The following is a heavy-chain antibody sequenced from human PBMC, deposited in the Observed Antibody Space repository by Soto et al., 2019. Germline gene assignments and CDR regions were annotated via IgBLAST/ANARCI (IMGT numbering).Heavy chain of an antibody. Sequence: SVKVSCKASGGTFSSYAISWVRQAPGQGLEWMGGIIPIFGTANYAQKFQGRVTITADESTSTAYMELSSLGSEDTAVYYCARVDCSGGSCYSLYYYGMDVWGQGTTVTVSS. CDR3: ARVDCSGGSCYSLYYYGMDV. D-gene: IGHD2-15*01. J-gene: IGHJ6*02. V-gene: IGHV1-69*13. CDR2: IIPIFGTA. CDR1: GGTFSSYA.